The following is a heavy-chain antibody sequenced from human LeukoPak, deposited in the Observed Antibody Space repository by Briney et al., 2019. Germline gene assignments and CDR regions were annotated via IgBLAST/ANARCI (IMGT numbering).Heavy chain of an antibody. D-gene: IGHD3-10*01. CDR2: ISGSGGST. Sequence: QTGGSLRLSCAASGFTFSSYAMSWVRQAPGKGLEWVSAISGSGGSTYYADSVKGRFTISRDNAKNTLYLQMNSLRAEDTAVYYCARDSGSGSYSEYWGLGTLVTVSS. V-gene: IGHV3-23*01. J-gene: IGHJ4*02. CDR3: ARDSGSGSYSEY. CDR1: GFTFSSYA.